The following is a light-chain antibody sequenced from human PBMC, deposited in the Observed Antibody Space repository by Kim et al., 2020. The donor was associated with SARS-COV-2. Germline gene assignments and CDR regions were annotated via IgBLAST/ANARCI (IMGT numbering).Light chain of an antibody. V-gene: IGLV3-1*01. Sequence: SYELTQPPSVSVSPGQTASITCSGDKLGDKYACWYQQKPGQSPVLVIYQDSKRPSGIPERFSGSNSGNTATLTISGTQAVDEADYYCQAWDSSTWVLGGGTKLTVL. CDR2: QDS. CDR1: KLGDKY. J-gene: IGLJ3*02. CDR3: QAWDSSTWV.